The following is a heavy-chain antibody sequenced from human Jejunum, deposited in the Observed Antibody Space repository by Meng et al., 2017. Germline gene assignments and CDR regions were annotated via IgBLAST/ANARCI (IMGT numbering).Heavy chain of an antibody. CDR2: IKPDGNTI. Sequence: QLVESGGVLGPPGVSLRLSCAASGFTFSTYSMHWVRQAPGKGLVWVSQIKPDGNTISYADSVRGRFTISRDNAKNTLYLQMNDLRADDTALYYCLAYTSGWNWGQGTLVTVSS. CDR1: GFTFSTYS. D-gene: IGHD6-19*01. J-gene: IGHJ4*02. V-gene: IGHV3-74*01. CDR3: LAYTSGWN.